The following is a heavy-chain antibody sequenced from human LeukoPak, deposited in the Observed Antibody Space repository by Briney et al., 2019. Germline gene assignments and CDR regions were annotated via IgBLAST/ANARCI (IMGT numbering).Heavy chain of an antibody. CDR2: INHSGST. D-gene: IGHD3-16*01. CDR1: GGSFSGYY. J-gene: IGHJ4*02. V-gene: IGHV4-34*01. Sequence: SETLSLTCAVYGGSFSGYYWSWIRQPPGKGLEWIGEINHSGSTNYNPSLKSRVTISVDTPKNQFSLKLSSVTAADTAVYYCARGRGNSSYFDYWGQGTLVTVSS. CDR3: ARGRGNSSYFDY.